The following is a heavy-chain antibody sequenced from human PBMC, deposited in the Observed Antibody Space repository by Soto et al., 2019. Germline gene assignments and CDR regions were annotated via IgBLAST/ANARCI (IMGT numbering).Heavy chain of an antibody. D-gene: IGHD2-15*01. CDR3: ARENTAPATPTFDS. J-gene: IGHJ4*02. CDR1: GYPFGSYG. V-gene: IGHV1-18*01. CDR2: ISVTNGYT. Sequence: QVQLVQSGAEVKKPGASIKVSCKASGYPFGSYGINWVRQAPGQGLEWMGWISVTNGYTNYAQNLQGIVTLTADPATPTAYLELRSLTSDDPAVYYCARENTAPATPTFDSGGQGTLVTVSS.